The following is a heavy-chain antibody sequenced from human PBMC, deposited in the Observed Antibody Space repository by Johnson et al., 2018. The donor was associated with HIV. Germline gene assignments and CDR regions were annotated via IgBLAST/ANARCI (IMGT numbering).Heavy chain of an antibody. CDR2: IRSKAYGGTT. CDR1: GFIFGDHI. D-gene: IGHD1-26*01. V-gene: IGHV3-49*03. J-gene: IGHJ3*02. CDR3: ARAGVGAGAFDI. Sequence: VQLVESGGGLVQSGRSLRLSCTASGFIFGDHIMNWFRQAPGKGLEWVGFIRSKAYGGTTEYAASVNGRFIISRDDSKSIAYLQMNSLKTEDTAVYYCARAGVGAGAFDIWGQGTMVTVSS.